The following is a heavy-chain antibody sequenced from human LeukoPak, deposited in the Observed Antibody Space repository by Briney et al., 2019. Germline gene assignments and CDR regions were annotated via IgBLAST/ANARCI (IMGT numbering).Heavy chain of an antibody. V-gene: IGHV3-30*02. J-gene: IGHJ3*02. D-gene: IGHD6-25*01. Sequence: GGSLRLSCAASGFTFSSYGMHWVRQAPGKGLEWVAFIRYDGGHEYYADSVKGRFTISGDNSKNTLYLQMNSLRAEDTAVYYCAREKVAAPADAFDIWGQGTMVTVSS. CDR2: IRYDGGHE. CDR3: AREKVAAPADAFDI. CDR1: GFTFSSYG.